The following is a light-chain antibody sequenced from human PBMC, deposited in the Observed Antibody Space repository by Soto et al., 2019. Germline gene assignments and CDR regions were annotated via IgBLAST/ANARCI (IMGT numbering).Light chain of an antibody. V-gene: IGKV1-5*03. CDR2: KAS. Sequence: DIQMTQSPSTLSASVGDRVTITCRASQSFSSWLAWYQQKPGKAPKLLIYKASSLESGVPSRFSGSGSGTKFTLTISSLQPDDFATYYCQQYNSYPWTFGQGTKVEIK. CDR3: QQYNSYPWT. J-gene: IGKJ1*01. CDR1: QSFSSW.